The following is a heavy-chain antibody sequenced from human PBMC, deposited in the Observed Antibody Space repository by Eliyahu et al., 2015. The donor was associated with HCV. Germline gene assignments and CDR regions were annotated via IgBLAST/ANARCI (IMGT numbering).Heavy chain of an antibody. CDR3: ARVTQPDFSTSWYVDS. Sequence: EVQLVESGGGLVKPGGSLRLSCAASGFTLISYTMSXVRQAPGKGLEWVSSISPTSRYIYYADALKGRFTSSRDNAKNSLFLQMNSLGAEDTAIYFCARVTQPDFSTSWYVDSWGQGTLVTVSS. V-gene: IGHV3-21*06. CDR2: ISPTSRYI. J-gene: IGHJ4*02. CDR1: GFTLISYT. D-gene: IGHD6-13*01.